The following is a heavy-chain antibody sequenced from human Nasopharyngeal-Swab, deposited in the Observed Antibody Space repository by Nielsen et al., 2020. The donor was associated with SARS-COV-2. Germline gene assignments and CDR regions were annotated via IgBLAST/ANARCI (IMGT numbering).Heavy chain of an antibody. J-gene: IGHJ4*02. D-gene: IGHD3-3*01. CDR3: ARAGRITIFGVVNHFDY. CDR1: GGSFSGYY. V-gene: IGHV4-34*09. Sequence: SQTLSLTCAVYGGSFSGYYWSWIRQPPGKGLEWIGEINHSGSTNYNPSLKSRVTISVDTSKNQFSLKLSSVAAADTAVYYCARAGRITIFGVVNHFDYWGQGTLVTVSS. CDR2: INHSGST.